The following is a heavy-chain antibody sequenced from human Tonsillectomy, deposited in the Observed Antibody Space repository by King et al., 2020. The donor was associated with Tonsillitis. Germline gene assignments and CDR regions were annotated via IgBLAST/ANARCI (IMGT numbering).Heavy chain of an antibody. J-gene: IGHJ4*02. D-gene: IGHD2/OR15-2a*01. CDR2: ISWNSGRL. V-gene: IGHV3-9*01. CDR1: GFTFDDYA. CDR3: AKDISGDVNRGHFDY. Sequence: VQLVESGGGLVQPGRSLTLSCAASGFTFDDYAMHWVRQAPGKGLEWVSGISWNSGRLACADSVKGRFTNSRENAKNSLYLQMNSLRAEDPALYYCAKDISGDVNRGHFDYWGQGTLVSVSS.